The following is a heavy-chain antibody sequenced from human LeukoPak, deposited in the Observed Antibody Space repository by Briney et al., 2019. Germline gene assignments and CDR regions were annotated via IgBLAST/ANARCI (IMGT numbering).Heavy chain of an antibody. J-gene: IGHJ4*02. CDR2: ISVSATTM. CDR3: ARVGRLQYGDYVAFDY. D-gene: IGHD4-17*01. CDR1: GFTFTDYY. V-gene: IGHV3-11*01. Sequence: PGGSLRLSCATSGFTFTDYYMSWIRQAPGKGLEWVSYISVSATTMYYADSVKGRFTLSRDNAKNSLYLQMNSLGAEDTAVYYCARVGRLQYGDYVAFDYWGQGTLVTVSS.